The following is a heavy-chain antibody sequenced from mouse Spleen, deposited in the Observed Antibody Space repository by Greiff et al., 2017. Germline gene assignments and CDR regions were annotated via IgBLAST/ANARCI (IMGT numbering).Heavy chain of an antibody. V-gene: IGHV5-9-2*01. CDR2: ISGGGSYT. CDR1: GFTFSSYG. Sequence: EVQLVESGGGLVKPGGSLKLSCAASGFTFSSYGMSWVRQTPEKRLEWVATISGGGSYTYYPDSVKGRFTISRDNAKNNLYLQMSSLRSEDTALYYCASQEFITTATWYFDVWGAGTTVTVSS. CDR3: ASQEFITTATWYFDV. D-gene: IGHD1-2*01. J-gene: IGHJ1*01.